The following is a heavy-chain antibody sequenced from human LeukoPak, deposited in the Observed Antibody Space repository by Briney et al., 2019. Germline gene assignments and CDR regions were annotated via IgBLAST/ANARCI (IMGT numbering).Heavy chain of an antibody. CDR1: VFILSFYD. D-gene: IGHD2-2*01. Sequence: PGGSLRLSCAACVFILSFYDMIWVRHAPGKGLEWVSSITTSRAYIYIAGSLRGRFTSSRDNPKNSLLLQMNSLRAEDTAVYYCVREGFIGTSCYLRGSDGMDVWRQGTTVTVSS. J-gene: IGHJ6*02. V-gene: IGHV3-21*06. CDR2: ITTSRAYI. CDR3: VREGFIGTSCYLRGSDGMDV.